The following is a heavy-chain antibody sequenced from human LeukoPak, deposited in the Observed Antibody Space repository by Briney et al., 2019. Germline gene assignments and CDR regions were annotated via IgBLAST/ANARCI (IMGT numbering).Heavy chain of an antibody. V-gene: IGHV1-18*01. Sequence: ASVKVSCKASGYTFTSYGISWVRQAPGQGLEWMGWISAYNGNTNYAQKLQGRVTMTTDTSTSTAYMELRSLRSDDTAVYYCARSPKGVVVPAAMAYFQHWGLGTLVTVSS. CDR1: GYTFTSYG. CDR2: ISAYNGNT. CDR3: ARSPKGVVVPAAMAYFQH. J-gene: IGHJ1*01. D-gene: IGHD2-2*01.